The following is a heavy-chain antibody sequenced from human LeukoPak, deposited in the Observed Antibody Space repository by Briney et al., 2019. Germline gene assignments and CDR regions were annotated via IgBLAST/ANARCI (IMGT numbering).Heavy chain of an antibody. J-gene: IGHJ5*02. V-gene: IGHV4-61*02. CDR2: IYTSGST. D-gene: IGHD2-2*01. CDR1: GGSISSGSYY. Sequence: PSETLSLTCTVSGGSISSGSYYWSWIRQPAGKGLEWIGRIYTSGSTNYNPSLKSRVTISVDTSKNQFSLKLSSVTAADTAVYYCARVVVVPAAIALGWFDPWGQGTLVTVSS. CDR3: ARVVVVPAAIALGWFDP.